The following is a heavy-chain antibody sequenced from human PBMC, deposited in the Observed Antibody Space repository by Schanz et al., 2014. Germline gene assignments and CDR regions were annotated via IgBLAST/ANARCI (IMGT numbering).Heavy chain of an antibody. CDR2: ISGTGGDDT. CDR3: AKYRGYYRVSGSYRELEY. CDR1: GFSFGTYA. J-gene: IGHJ4*02. V-gene: IGHV3-23*01. D-gene: IGHD3-10*01. Sequence: EVHLLESGGGLVQPGGSLRLSCAASGFSFGTYAMSWVRQAPGKGLLWVSSISGTGGDDTYYADSVKGRFTISRDNSKNTLFLQMNSLRPEDTAVYYCAKYRGYYRVSGSYRELEYWGQGTLXAVSA.